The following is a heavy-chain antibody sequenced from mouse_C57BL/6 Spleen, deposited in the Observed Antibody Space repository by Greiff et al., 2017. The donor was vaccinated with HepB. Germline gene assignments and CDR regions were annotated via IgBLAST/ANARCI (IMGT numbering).Heavy chain of an antibody. CDR1: GFTFSSYA. D-gene: IGHD3-1*01. CDR2: ISDGGSYT. J-gene: IGHJ3*01. V-gene: IGHV5-4*01. CDR3: AREGFAWFAY. Sequence: EVQLQESGGGLVKPGGSLKLSCAASGFTFSSYAMSWVRQTPEKRLEWVATISDGGSYTYYPDNVKGRFTISRDNAKNNLYLQMSHLKSEDTAMYYCAREGFAWFAYWGQGTLVTVSA.